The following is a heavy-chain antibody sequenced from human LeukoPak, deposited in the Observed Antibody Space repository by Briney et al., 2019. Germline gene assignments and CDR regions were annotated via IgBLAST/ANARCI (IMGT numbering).Heavy chain of an antibody. Sequence: SETLSLTCTVSGVSISSSNSYWGWIRQPPGKGLEWIGYIYYSGSTNYNPSLKSRVTISVDTSKNQFSLKLSSVTAADTAVYYCAREDMVRGVPDWGQGTLVTVSS. CDR3: AREDMVRGVPD. CDR2: IYYSGST. V-gene: IGHV4-61*01. CDR1: GVSISSSNSY. J-gene: IGHJ4*02. D-gene: IGHD3-10*01.